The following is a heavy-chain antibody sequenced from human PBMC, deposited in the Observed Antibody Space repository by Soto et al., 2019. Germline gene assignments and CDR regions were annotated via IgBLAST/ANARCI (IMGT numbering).Heavy chain of an antibody. CDR2: ISGSGGST. J-gene: IGHJ6*02. Sequence: GSLRLSCAASGFTFSSYAMSWVRQAPGKGLEWVSAISGSGGSTYYADSVKGRFTISRDNSKNTLYLQMNSLRAEDTAVYYCAKASAASSRYSSSWYGSYYYYGMDVWGQGTTVTVSS. V-gene: IGHV3-23*01. CDR1: GFTFSSYA. D-gene: IGHD6-13*01. CDR3: AKASAASSRYSSSWYGSYYYYGMDV.